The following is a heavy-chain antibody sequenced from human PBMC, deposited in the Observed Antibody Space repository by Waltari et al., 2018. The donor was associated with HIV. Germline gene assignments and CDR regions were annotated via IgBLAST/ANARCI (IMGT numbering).Heavy chain of an antibody. Sequence: QVQLVQSGAEVRKPGASVRVSCKASGNTFTYNDNHWVRQAPGQGLEWMGWINPSSGGTKYAQRFQGRVTMTRDTSINTAYMDLSGLTSDDTAVYFCARDRSIVSRHYDNAVSPYFDSWGQGTLVTVSS. CDR3: ARDRSIVSRHYDNAVSPYFDS. CDR2: INPSSGGT. J-gene: IGHJ4*02. CDR1: GNTFTYND. D-gene: IGHD3-22*01. V-gene: IGHV1-2*02.